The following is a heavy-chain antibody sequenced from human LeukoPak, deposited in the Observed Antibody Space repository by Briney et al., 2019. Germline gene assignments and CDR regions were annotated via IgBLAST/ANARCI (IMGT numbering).Heavy chain of an antibody. D-gene: IGHD3-10*01. V-gene: IGHV4-30-4*01. CDR3: ARAHRILWFGERPNGMDV. CDR2: IYYSGST. Sequence: PSETLSLTCTVSGGSISSGDYYWSWIRQPPGKGLEWIGYIYYSGSTYYNPSLKSRVTISVDTSKNQFSLKLSSVTAADTAVYYCARAHRILWFGERPNGMDVWGQGTTVTVSS. CDR1: GGSISSGDYY. J-gene: IGHJ6*02.